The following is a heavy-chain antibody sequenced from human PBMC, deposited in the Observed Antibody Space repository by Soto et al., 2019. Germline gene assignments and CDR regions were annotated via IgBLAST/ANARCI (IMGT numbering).Heavy chain of an antibody. CDR1: GFTFSSYG. CDR2: ISYDGSNK. Sequence: GGSLRLSCAASGFTFSSYGMHWVRQAPGKGLEWVAVISYDGSNKYYADSVKGRFTISRDNSKNTLYLQMNSLRAEDTAVYYCAKDFAYGDYGGAFDIWGQGTMVTVSS. D-gene: IGHD4-17*01. J-gene: IGHJ3*02. CDR3: AKDFAYGDYGGAFDI. V-gene: IGHV3-30*18.